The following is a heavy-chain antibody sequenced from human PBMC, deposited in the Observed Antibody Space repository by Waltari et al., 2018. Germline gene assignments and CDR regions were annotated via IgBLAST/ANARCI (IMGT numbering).Heavy chain of an antibody. Sequence: QLQLQESGPGLVKPSETLSLTCTVSGGSISSSCYYWGWIRQPPGKGLEWIGSIYYSGSTYYNPSLKSRVTISVDTSKNQFSLKLSSVTAADTAVYYCARQTWIQLWLYAFDIWGQGTMVTVSS. CDR1: GGSISSSCYY. D-gene: IGHD5-18*01. CDR3: ARQTWIQLWLYAFDI. CDR2: IYYSGST. V-gene: IGHV4-39*01. J-gene: IGHJ3*02.